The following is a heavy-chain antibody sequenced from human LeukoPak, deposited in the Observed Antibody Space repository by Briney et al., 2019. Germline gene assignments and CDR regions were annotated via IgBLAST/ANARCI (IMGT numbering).Heavy chain of an antibody. V-gene: IGHV4-4*02. CDR2: VHLNGAT. CDR3: TRASGAFSPFGF. J-gene: IGHJ4*02. D-gene: IGHD1-26*01. Sequence: PSGTLSLTCAVSGGSIITTNWWSWVRQPPGKGLEWIGEVHLNGATHYNPSLGSRVSMSIDKSKNHMSLKLTSVTAADTAIYYCTRASGAFSPFGFSGQGTLVTVSS. CDR1: GGSIITTNW.